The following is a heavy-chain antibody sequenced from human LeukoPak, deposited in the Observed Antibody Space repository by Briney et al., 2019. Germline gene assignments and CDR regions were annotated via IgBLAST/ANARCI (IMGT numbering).Heavy chain of an antibody. CDR1: GCSFSTYG. D-gene: IGHD3-22*01. V-gene: IGHV1-18*01. CDR3: ARAASYYDSSGYDN. J-gene: IGHJ4*02. Sequence: ASVKVSCKASGCSFSTYGISWVRQAPGQGLEWMGWISAYNGNTNYAQKFQGRVTMTTDTSTTTAYMELRSLRSDDTAVYYCARAASYYDSSGYDNWGQGTLVTVSS. CDR2: ISAYNGNT.